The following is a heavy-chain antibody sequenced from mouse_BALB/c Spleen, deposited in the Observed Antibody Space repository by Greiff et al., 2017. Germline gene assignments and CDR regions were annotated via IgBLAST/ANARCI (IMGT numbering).Heavy chain of an antibody. CDR3: ARDYDGFAY. V-gene: IGHV5-17*02. D-gene: IGHD2-4*01. Sequence: DVMLVESGGGLVQPGGSRKLSCAASGFTFSSFGMHWVRQAPEKGLEWVAYISSGSSTIYYADTVKGRFTISRDNPKNTLFLQMTSLRSEDTAMYYCARDYDGFAYWGQGTLVTVSA. CDR1: GFTFSSFG. CDR2: ISSGSSTI. J-gene: IGHJ3*01.